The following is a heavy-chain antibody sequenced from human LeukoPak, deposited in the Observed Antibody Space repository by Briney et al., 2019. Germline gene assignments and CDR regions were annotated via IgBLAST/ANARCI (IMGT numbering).Heavy chain of an antibody. D-gene: IGHD3-3*01. CDR3: ARARPYDFWSGYGGWFDP. V-gene: IGHV4-59*01. Sequence: NPSETLSPTCTVSGGSISSYYWSWIRQPPGKGLEWIGYIYYSGSTNYNPSLKSRVTISVDTSKNQFSLKLSSVTAADTAVYYCARARPYDFWSGYGGWFDPWGQGTLVTVSS. CDR1: GGSISSYY. J-gene: IGHJ5*02. CDR2: IYYSGST.